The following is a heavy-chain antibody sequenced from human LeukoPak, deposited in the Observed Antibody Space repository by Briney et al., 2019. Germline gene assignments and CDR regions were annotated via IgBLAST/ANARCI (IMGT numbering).Heavy chain of an antibody. CDR1: GGSISSGDYY. J-gene: IGHJ5*02. V-gene: IGHV4-61*02. Sequence: SQTLSLTCTVSGGSISSGDYYWSWIRQPPGKGLEWIGRIYTSGSTNYNPSLKSRVTMSVDTSKNQFSLKLSSVTAADTAVYYCARGWTVTNVDWFDPWGQGTLVTVSS. D-gene: IGHD4-17*01. CDR2: IYTSGST. CDR3: ARGWTVTNVDWFDP.